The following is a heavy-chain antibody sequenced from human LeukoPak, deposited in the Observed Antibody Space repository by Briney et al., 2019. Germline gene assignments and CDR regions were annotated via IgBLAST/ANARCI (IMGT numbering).Heavy chain of an antibody. J-gene: IGHJ4*02. CDR2: ISYDGSNK. CDR3: ARDASRVVAATDTEDYFDY. V-gene: IGHV3-30-3*01. CDR1: GFTFSSYA. D-gene: IGHD2-15*01. Sequence: GGSLRLSCAASGFTFSSYAMHWVRQAPGKGLEWVAVISYDGSNKYYADSVKGRFTISRDNSKNTLYLQMNSLRAEDTAVYYCARDASRVVAATDTEDYFDYWGQGTLVTVS.